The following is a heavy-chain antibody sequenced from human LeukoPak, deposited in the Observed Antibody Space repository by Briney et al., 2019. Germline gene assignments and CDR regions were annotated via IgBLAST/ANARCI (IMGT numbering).Heavy chain of an antibody. J-gene: IGHJ4*02. CDR2: IYHSGST. D-gene: IGHD5-12*01. Sequence: SETLSLTCTVSGGSISSYYWSWIRQPPGKGLEWIGYIYHSGSTKYNPSLKSRVTISVDTSKNQFSLKLSSVTAADTAVYYCAKDGYSGNDGLWGQGSLVTVSS. CDR3: AKDGYSGNDGL. CDR1: GGSISSYY. V-gene: IGHV4-59*01.